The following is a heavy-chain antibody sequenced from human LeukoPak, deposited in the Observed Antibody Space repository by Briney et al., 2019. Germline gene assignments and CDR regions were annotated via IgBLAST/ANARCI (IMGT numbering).Heavy chain of an antibody. V-gene: IGHV3-23*01. Sequence: PGGSLRLSCAASGFTFSSYAMSWVRQAPGKGLEWVSAISGSGGSTYYADSVKGRFTISRDNSKNTLYLQMNSLRAEDTAVYYCAKGGTLKDFWSGYSQYYFDYWGQGTLVTVSS. CDR1: GFTFSSYA. D-gene: IGHD3-3*01. J-gene: IGHJ4*02. CDR2: ISGSGGST. CDR3: AKGGTLKDFWSGYSQYYFDY.